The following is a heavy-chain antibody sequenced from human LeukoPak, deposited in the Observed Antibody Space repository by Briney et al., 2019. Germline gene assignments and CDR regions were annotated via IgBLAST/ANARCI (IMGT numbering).Heavy chain of an antibody. CDR1: GGSFSGYY. CDR2: IYYSGST. Sequence: SETLSLTCAVYGGSFSGYYWSWIRQPPGKGLEWTRYIYYSGSTNYNPSLNSRVTISVDTSKNQFSLRLSSVTAADTAIYYCARAVSGRFDYWGQGTLVTVSS. D-gene: IGHD6-19*01. CDR3: ARAVSGRFDY. V-gene: IGHV4-59*08. J-gene: IGHJ4*02.